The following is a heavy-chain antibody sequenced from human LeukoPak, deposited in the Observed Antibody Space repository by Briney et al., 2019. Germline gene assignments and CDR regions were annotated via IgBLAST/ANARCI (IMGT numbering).Heavy chain of an antibody. CDR3: ARAWGTRRWLPLGY. J-gene: IGHJ4*02. CDR2: IYHSGRT. D-gene: IGHD5-24*01. V-gene: IGHV4-38-2*02. Sequence: SETLSLTCTVSGYSISSGYYWGWIRQPPGKGLEWIGSIYHSGRTFYNPSLKSRVTISVDTSKNQFSLKLSSVTAADTAVYYCARAWGTRRWLPLGYWGQGTLVTVSS. CDR1: GYSISSGYY.